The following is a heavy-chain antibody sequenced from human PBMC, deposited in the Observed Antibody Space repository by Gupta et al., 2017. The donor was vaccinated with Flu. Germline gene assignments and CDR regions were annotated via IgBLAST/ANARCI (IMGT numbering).Heavy chain of an antibody. CDR1: GYTFTAHY. CDR3: ARQSYYSESSGYYYVY. Sequence: QVQLVQSGAEVKSPGASVRVSCKTSGYTFTAHYLHWVRQAPGQGLEWMGWINPSSGGATYAPKFQGRVTMTRDTSIATVYMEVNRLRSDDTALYFCARQSYYSESSGYYYVYWGQGTLITVSS. V-gene: IGHV1-2*02. J-gene: IGHJ4*02. CDR2: INPSSGGA. D-gene: IGHD3-22*01.